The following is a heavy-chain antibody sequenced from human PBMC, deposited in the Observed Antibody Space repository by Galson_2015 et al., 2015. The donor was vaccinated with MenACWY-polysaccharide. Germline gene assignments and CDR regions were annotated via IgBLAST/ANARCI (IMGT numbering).Heavy chain of an antibody. CDR3: VKSGLGDLGTTMVRGVDY. J-gene: IGHJ4*02. CDR2: ISSSGIYT. CDR1: GFTFSSYS. V-gene: IGHV3-23*01. Sequence: SLRLSCAASGFTFSSYSMNWVRQAPGKGLKWVSGISSSGIYTYYADSVKGRFTISRDNSRNTLYLQVNSLRVEDTAVYYCVKSGLGDLGTTMVRGVDYWGRGTLATVSS. D-gene: IGHD3-10*01.